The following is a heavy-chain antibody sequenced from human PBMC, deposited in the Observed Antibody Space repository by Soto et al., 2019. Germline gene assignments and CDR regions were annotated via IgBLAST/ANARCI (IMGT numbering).Heavy chain of an antibody. Sequence: AASGFSLRTYGMHWLRRAPGKGLEWVAFIWYDGTKKFYANSVKGRSTISKDNSNNIVYLQMSGLRAEDTAVYYCARDVVTAVAGSVNWFDPWGQGTLVTVSS. CDR1: GFSLRTYG. CDR3: ARDVVTAVAGSVNWFDP. CDR2: IWYDGTKK. V-gene: IGHV3-33*01. J-gene: IGHJ5*02. D-gene: IGHD6-19*01.